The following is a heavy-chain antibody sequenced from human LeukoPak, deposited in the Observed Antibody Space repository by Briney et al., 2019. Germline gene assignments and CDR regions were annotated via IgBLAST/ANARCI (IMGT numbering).Heavy chain of an antibody. V-gene: IGHV3-11*01. D-gene: IGHD6-19*01. CDR3: ARFGGRSGWPVRHYYYYGMDV. CDR1: GFTFSDYY. CDR2: ISSSGSTI. Sequence: GGSLRLSCAASGFTFSDYYMSWIRQAPGKGLEWVSYISSSGSTIYYADSVKGRFTISRDNAKNSLYLQMNSLRAEDTAVYYCARFGGRSGWPVRHYYYYGMDVWGQGTTVTVSS. J-gene: IGHJ6*02.